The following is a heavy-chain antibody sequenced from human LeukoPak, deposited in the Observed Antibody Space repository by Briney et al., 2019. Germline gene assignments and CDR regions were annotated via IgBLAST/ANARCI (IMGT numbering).Heavy chain of an antibody. Sequence: GASVKVSCKASGGTFSSYAISWVRQAPGQGLEWMGGIIPIFGTANYAQKFQGRVTITADESTSTAYMELSSLRSEDTAVYYCASHTLDNGSGYYSNWFDPWGQGTLVTVSS. CDR1: GGTFSSYA. CDR3: ASHTLDNGSGYYSNWFDP. V-gene: IGHV1-69*13. CDR2: IIPIFGTA. J-gene: IGHJ5*02. D-gene: IGHD3-22*01.